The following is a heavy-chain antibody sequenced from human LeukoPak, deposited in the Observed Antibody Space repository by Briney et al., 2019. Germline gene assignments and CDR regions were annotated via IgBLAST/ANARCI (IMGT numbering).Heavy chain of an antibody. J-gene: IGHJ4*02. V-gene: IGHV4-59*13. CDR2: IYYSGSA. Sequence: SETLSLTCTVSGGSTSYYYWSWIRQPPGQGLVVIGYIYYSGSADYYPSPKSRAAIALDTSKVQCSLQLSSVTAADEGVYYCAKGLSNTVYWGQGT. D-gene: IGHD3-22*01. CDR3: AKGLSNTVY. CDR1: GGSTSYYY.